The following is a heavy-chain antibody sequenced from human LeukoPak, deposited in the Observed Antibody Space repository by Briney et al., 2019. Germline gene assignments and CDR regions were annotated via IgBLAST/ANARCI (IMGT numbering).Heavy chain of an antibody. CDR2: ITKSGSTI. Sequence: PGGSLRLSCAASGFSFSSYTMNWVRQAPGKGLEWVSHITKSGSTIYHADPVKGRFTISRDNAKNTLYLQMNSLRAEDTAVYYCARVSGPGMNEYFHLWGQGTLVTVSS. D-gene: IGHD2-15*01. J-gene: IGHJ1*01. CDR1: GFSFSSYT. V-gene: IGHV3-48*04. CDR3: ARVSGPGMNEYFHL.